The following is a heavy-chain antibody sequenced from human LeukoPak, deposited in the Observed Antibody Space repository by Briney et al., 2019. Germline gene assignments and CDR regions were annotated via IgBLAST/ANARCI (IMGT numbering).Heavy chain of an antibody. D-gene: IGHD6-13*01. V-gene: IGHV1-2*02. J-gene: IGHJ4*02. CDR3: ARDFGYSSSWYPDY. CDR2: INPNSGGT. Sequence: ASVKVSCKVSGYTFTGYYMHWVRQAPGQGLEWMGWINPNSGGTNYAQKFQGRVTMTRDTSISTAYMELSRLRSDDTAVYYCARDFGYSSSWYPDYWGQGTLVTVSS. CDR1: GYTFTGYY.